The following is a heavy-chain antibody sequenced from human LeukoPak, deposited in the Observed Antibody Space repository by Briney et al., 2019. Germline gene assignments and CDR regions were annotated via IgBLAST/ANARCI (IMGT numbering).Heavy chain of an antibody. CDR3: ATADTAMVSNLGY. CDR2: FDPEDGET. Sequence: ASVKVSCKVSGYTLTELSMRWVRQAPGKGLEWMGGFDPEDGETTYAQKFQGRVTMTEDTSTDTAYMELSSLRSEDTAVYYCATADTAMVSNLGYWGQGTLVTVSS. V-gene: IGHV1-24*01. CDR1: GYTLTELS. D-gene: IGHD5-18*01. J-gene: IGHJ4*02.